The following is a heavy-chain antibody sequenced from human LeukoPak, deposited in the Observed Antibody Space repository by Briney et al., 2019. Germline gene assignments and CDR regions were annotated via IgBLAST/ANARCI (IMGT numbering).Heavy chain of an antibody. J-gene: IGHJ1*01. CDR2: ISGSGGST. D-gene: IGHD3-22*01. CDR1: GFTFSSYA. CDR3: AKDVLNYYDSSGYGYFQH. Sequence: GGSLRLSCAASGFTFSSYAMSWVRQTPGKGLEWVSTISGSGGSTYYADSVKGRFTISRDNSKNTLYLQMNSLRVEDTAVYYCAKDVLNYYDSSGYGYFQHWGQGTLVTVSS. V-gene: IGHV3-23*01.